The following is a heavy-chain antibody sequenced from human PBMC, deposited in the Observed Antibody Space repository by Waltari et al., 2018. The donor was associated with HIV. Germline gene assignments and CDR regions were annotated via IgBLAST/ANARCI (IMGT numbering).Heavy chain of an antibody. J-gene: IGHJ6*02. CDR1: GGSFSGYY. CDR3: ARGTMVRGVFPFHYGMDV. CDR2: INHSGST. Sequence: QVQLQQWGAGLLKPSETLSLTCAVYGGSFSGYYWSWIRQPPGKGLEWIGEINHSGSTNYNPSLKSRVTISVDTSKNQFSLKLSSVTAADTAVYYCARGTMVRGVFPFHYGMDVWGQGTTVTVSS. V-gene: IGHV4-34*01. D-gene: IGHD3-10*01.